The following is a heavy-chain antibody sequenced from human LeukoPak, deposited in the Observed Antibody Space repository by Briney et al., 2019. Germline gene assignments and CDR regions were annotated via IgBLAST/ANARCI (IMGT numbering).Heavy chain of an antibody. D-gene: IGHD3-10*02. CDR2: ISSSGSTI. CDR1: GFTFSDNY. J-gene: IGHJ6*04. CDR3: AELGITMIGGV. Sequence: GGSLRLSCAASGFTFSDNYMTWVRQAPGKGLEWVSYISSSGSTIYYADSVKGRFTISRDNAKNSLYLQMNSLRAEDTAVYYCAELGITMIGGVWGKGTTVTISS. V-gene: IGHV3-11*04.